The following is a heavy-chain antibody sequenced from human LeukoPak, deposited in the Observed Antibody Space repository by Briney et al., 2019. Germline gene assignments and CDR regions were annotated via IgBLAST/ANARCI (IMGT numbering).Heavy chain of an antibody. CDR1: GFKFSSYS. CDR2: ISSSSSYI. CDR3: ARGSPPKVVTPLRFWGLDS. V-gene: IGHV3-21*01. Sequence: GGSLRLSCAASGFKFSSYSMKWVRQAPGKGLEWVSFISSSSSYIYYADSLKGRFTISRDTSKNTLYLQMNSLRAEDTAVYFCARGSPPKVVTPLRFWGLDSWGQGTLVTVSS. J-gene: IGHJ4*02. D-gene: IGHD4-23*01.